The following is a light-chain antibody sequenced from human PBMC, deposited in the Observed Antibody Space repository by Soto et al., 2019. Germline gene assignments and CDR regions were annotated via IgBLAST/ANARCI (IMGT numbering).Light chain of an antibody. Sequence: QALLTRAPALSGRPGQRVPISYSGTGSNIGRNTVNWSQQVPGAAPKLLIYTNNQRPSGVPDRFSGSKSGTSLVISGLRSEDEADYYCAAWDDSLKTGYVFGTWTKVTVL. CDR1: GSNIGRNT. V-gene: IGLV1-44*01. CDR3: AAWDDSLKTGYV. J-gene: IGLJ1*01. CDR2: TNN.